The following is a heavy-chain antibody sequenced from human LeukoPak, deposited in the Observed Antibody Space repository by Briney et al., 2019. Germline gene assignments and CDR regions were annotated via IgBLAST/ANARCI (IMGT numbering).Heavy chain of an antibody. J-gene: IGHJ6*02. CDR3: ASGYLVTAGLMDV. D-gene: IGHD6-13*01. V-gene: IGHV1-24*01. CDR1: GYTLTELS. Sequence: ASVKVSCKVSGYTLTELSMFWVRQAPGKGLEWMGSFDPEDGKTVYAQKFQGRVTMTEDTSTDTAYMELSSLRSEDTAVYYCASGYLVTAGLMDVWGQGTTVTVSS. CDR2: FDPEDGKT.